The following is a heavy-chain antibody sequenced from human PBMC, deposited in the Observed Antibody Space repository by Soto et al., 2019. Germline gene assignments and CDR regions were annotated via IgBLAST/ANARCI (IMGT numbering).Heavy chain of an antibody. V-gene: IGHV1-2*04. CDR1: GDIFTDYY. CDR2: INPNSGVT. Sequence: ASVKVSCTASGDIFTDYYMHWVRQAPGQGLEWMGWINPNSGVTKYAQKFQGWVTMTRDTSIRTVYMQLSRLRFDDTAIYYCARESGGATATLDYYYFYMDVWGTGTTVTVSS. CDR3: ARESGGATATLDYYYFYMDV. D-gene: IGHD5-12*01. J-gene: IGHJ6*03.